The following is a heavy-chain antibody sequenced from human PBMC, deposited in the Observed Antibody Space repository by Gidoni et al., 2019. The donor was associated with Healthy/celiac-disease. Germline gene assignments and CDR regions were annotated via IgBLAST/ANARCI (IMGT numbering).Heavy chain of an antibody. CDR3: AKALGYCSGGSCPKGAFDI. V-gene: IGHV3-23*01. Sequence: EVQLLESGGGLVQPGGSLRLSCAASGFTFSSYAMSWVRQAPGKGLEWVSAISGSGGSTYYADSVKGRFTISRDNSKNTLYLQMNSLRAEDTAVYYCAKALGYCSGGSCPKGAFDIWGQGTMVTVSS. CDR1: GFTFSSYA. D-gene: IGHD2-15*01. J-gene: IGHJ3*02. CDR2: ISGSGGST.